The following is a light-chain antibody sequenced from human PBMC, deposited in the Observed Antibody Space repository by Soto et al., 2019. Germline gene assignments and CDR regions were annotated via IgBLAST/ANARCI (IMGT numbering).Light chain of an antibody. V-gene: IGKV1-33*01. J-gene: IGKJ2*01. CDR1: QDISTY. CDR2: HAS. Sequence: DIQMTHSPSSLSASVGDRVTITCQASQDISTYLNWYQQKPGKAPNLLIYHASILEAGVPSRFSGSGSGTYFTFTISSLQPVDIATYYCQQYDSLPYTFGQGTKLEIK. CDR3: QQYDSLPYT.